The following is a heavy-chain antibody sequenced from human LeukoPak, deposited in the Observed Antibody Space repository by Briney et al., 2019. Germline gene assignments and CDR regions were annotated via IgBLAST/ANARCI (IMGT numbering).Heavy chain of an antibody. CDR2: ISAYNVNT. J-gene: IGHJ4*02. V-gene: IGHV1-18*01. CDR3: ARDPDPYCSINSCSWDFDY. Sequence: ASVKVSCKASGYTFTSYGISWVRQAPGQGLEWMGWISAYNVNTNYAQKLQGRVTITTDTSTSTGYQELRSLRSDDTGVYYCARDPDPYCSINSCSWDFDYWGQGTLVTVSS. CDR1: GYTFTSYG. D-gene: IGHD2-2*01.